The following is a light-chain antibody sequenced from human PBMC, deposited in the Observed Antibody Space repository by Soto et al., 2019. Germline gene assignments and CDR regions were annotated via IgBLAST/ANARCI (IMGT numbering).Light chain of an antibody. J-gene: IGKJ1*01. CDR1: QGISSY. CDR3: QQYGRSPT. Sequence: AIRMTQSPSSLSASTGDRVTITCRASQGISSYLAWYQQKPGKAPKLLIYAASTLQSGVPSRFSGSGSGTDFTLTISRLEPEDFVVYYCQQYGRSPTFGQGTKVDIK. CDR2: AAS. V-gene: IGKV1-8*01.